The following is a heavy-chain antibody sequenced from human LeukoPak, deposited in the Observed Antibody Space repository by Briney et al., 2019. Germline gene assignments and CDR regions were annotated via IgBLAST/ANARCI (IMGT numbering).Heavy chain of an antibody. Sequence: ASVKVSCKASGYTFTSYGISWVRQAPGQGLEWMGWISAYNGNTNYAQKLQGRVTMTTDTSTSTAYMELRSLRSDDTAVYYCARVRYSSGWSFFDYWGQGTLVTVSS. CDR3: ARVRYSSGWSFFDY. J-gene: IGHJ4*02. CDR1: GYTFTSYG. D-gene: IGHD6-19*01. CDR2: ISAYNGNT. V-gene: IGHV1-18*01.